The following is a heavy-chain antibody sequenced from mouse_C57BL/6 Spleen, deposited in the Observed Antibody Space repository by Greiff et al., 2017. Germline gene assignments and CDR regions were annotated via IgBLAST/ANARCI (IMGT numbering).Heavy chain of an antibody. Sequence: VQLQQSGAELVKPGASVKISCKASGYAFSSYWMNWVKQRPGKGLAWIGQIYPGDGATNYNGKFKGKATLTADKSSSTAYMQLSSLTSEDSAVYFCARDYGSSYYYAMDYWGQGTSVTVSS. CDR1: GYAFSSYW. CDR3: ARDYGSSYYYAMDY. D-gene: IGHD1-1*01. V-gene: IGHV1-80*01. J-gene: IGHJ4*01. CDR2: IYPGDGAT.